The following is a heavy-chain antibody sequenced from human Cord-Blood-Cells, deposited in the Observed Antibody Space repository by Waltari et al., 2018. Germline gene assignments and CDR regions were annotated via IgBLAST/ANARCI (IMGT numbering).Heavy chain of an antibody. D-gene: IGHD6-6*01. CDR1: GYSFTSYW. Sequence: EVQLVQSGAEVKKPGESLKISCKGSGYSFTSYWIGWVGQMPGKGLEWMGIIYPGNQNTRNSPSFQGQVTISADKSISTAYLQWSSLKASDTAMYYCARHPRDSSSSPFDYWGQGTLVTVSS. J-gene: IGHJ4*02. CDR2: IYPGNQNT. V-gene: IGHV5-51*01. CDR3: ARHPRDSSSSPFDY.